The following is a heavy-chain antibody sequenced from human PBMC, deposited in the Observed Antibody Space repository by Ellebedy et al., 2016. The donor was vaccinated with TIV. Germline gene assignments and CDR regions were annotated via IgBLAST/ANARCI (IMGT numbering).Heavy chain of an antibody. Sequence: MPSETLSLTCTVSGYSISSGYYWGWIRQPPGKGLEWIGSIYHSGSTYYNPSLKSRVTISVDTSKNQFSLKLSSVTAADTAVYYCAREKVAKRYRYFDLWGRGTLVTVSS. CDR1: GYSISSGYY. CDR2: IYHSGST. J-gene: IGHJ2*01. V-gene: IGHV4-38-2*02. CDR3: AREKVAKRYRYFDL. D-gene: IGHD1-14*01.